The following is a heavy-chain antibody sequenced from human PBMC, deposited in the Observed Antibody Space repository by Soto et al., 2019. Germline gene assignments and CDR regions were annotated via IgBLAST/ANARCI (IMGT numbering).Heavy chain of an antibody. V-gene: IGHV5-10-1*01. CDR1: GYSFTSYW. CDR3: ECSSSDATGY. Sequence: GESLKISCKGSGYSFTSYWISWVRQMPGKGLEWMGRIDPSDSYTNYSPSFQGHVTISVDKSISTAYLQWSSLKASDTAMYYCECSSSDATGYWGQGTLVTVSS. D-gene: IGHD6-6*01. J-gene: IGHJ4*02. CDR2: IDPSDSYT.